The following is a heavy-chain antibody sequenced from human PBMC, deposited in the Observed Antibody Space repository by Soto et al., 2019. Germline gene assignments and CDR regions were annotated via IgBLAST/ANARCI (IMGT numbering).Heavy chain of an antibody. V-gene: IGHV4-31*03. CDR1: GVSISSGGYY. CDR2: IYYSGST. J-gene: IGHJ4*02. D-gene: IGHD4-17*01. Sequence: QVHLQESGPGLVKPSQTLSFTCTVTGVSISSGGYYWSWIRQPPGKGLAWIGYIYYSGSTYYNPSLKSRVTISVDTSKNQVSLKLCSVTAADTAGYYWARDTSTGRSFDYWGQGTLVTVSS. CDR3: ARDTSTGRSFDY.